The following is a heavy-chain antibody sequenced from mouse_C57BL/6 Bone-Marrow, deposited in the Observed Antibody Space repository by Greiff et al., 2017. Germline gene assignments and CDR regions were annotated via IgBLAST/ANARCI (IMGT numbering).Heavy chain of an antibody. CDR2: IDPSDSYT. Sequence: QVQLQQPGAELVMPGASVKLSCKASGYTFTSYWMHWVKQRPGQGLEWIGEIDPSDSYTNYNQKFKGKSTLTVDKSSSTAYMQLSSLTSEDSAVYYCARGDYYGRNFDYWGQGTTLTVSS. V-gene: IGHV1-69*01. D-gene: IGHD1-1*01. CDR1: GYTFTSYW. CDR3: ARGDYYGRNFDY. J-gene: IGHJ2*01.